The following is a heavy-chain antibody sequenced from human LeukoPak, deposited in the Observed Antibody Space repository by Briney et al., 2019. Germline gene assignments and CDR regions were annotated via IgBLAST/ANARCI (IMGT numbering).Heavy chain of an antibody. Sequence: GRSLRLSCAASGFTFDDYAMHWVRQAPGKGLEWVSGISWNSDRTGYADSVKGRFTISRDNAKNSLYLQMNSLRAEDMALYYCARSQRKDQLLFGYYFDYWGQGALVAVSS. CDR3: ARSQRKDQLLFGYYFDY. CDR2: ISWNSDRT. V-gene: IGHV3-9*03. J-gene: IGHJ4*02. CDR1: GFTFDDYA. D-gene: IGHD2-2*01.